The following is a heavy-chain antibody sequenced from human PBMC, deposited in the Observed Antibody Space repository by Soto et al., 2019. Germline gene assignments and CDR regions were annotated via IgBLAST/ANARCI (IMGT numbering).Heavy chain of an antibody. Sequence: QVQLVQSGAVVKKPGASVKVSCKASGYTLTSYNINWVRQAPGQGLEWMGWMDPDSGDTGNTQKDQGRVTMTRDISRGTAYMELSNLRSEDTAVYYCARQGSQYGSGNYVHWGQGTLVTVSS. V-gene: IGHV1-8*01. J-gene: IGHJ4*02. CDR1: GYTLTSYN. CDR3: ARQGSQYGSGNYVH. D-gene: IGHD3-10*01. CDR2: MDPDSGDT.